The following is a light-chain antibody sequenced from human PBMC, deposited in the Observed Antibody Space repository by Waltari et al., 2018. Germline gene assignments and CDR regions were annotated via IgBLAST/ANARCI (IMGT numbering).Light chain of an antibody. V-gene: IGKV3-11*01. CDR2: DAS. CDR3: QQRYNWPLT. J-gene: IGKJ4*01. CDR1: QSVSTY. Sequence: EIFLTQSPATLSLSPGERATLSCRASQSVSTYLAWYQQKHCQAPRLLIYDASNRATGIPAMFSGSGSGTDFTLTISSLEPEDFAVYYYQQRYNWPLTFGGMTKVKNK.